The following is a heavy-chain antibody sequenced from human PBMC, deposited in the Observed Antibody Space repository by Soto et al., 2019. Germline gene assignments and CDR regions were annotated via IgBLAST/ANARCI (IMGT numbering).Heavy chain of an antibody. CDR1: GGSVSSGSYY. V-gene: IGHV4-61*03. CDR2: VSYSGTT. J-gene: IGHJ3*02. Sequence: SETLSLTCTVSGGSVSSGSYYWSWIRQPPGKGLEWIGYVSYSGTTKYNPSLKSRVTISLDASRDHFSLKLSSVTAADTAVYYCARMKALSDDFDIWGQGTKVTVSS. CDR3: ARMKALSDDFDI.